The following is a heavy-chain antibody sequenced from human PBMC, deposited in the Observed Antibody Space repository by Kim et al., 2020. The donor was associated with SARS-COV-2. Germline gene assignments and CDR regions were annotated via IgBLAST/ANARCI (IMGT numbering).Heavy chain of an antibody. D-gene: IGHD5-18*01. J-gene: IGHJ4*02. Sequence: SETMSLTCAVYGGSFSGYYWSWIRQPPGKGLEWIGEINHSGSTNYNPSLKSRVTISVDTSKNQFSMKLSSVTAADTAVYYCASGGKDTAMGALWYWGQGT. CDR3: ASGGKDTAMGALWY. V-gene: IGHV4-34*01. CDR1: GGSFSGYY. CDR2: INHSGST.